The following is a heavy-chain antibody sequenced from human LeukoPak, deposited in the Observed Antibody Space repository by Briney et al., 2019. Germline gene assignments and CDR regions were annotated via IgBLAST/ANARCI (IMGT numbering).Heavy chain of an antibody. J-gene: IGHJ3*02. D-gene: IGHD3-9*01. Sequence: GGSLRLSCAASGFTFSSYGMHWVRQAPGKGLEWVAFVRYDGSNKYYADSVKGRFTISRDNSKNTVYLQLNSLRGEDTAIYYCARSRYLDWGGAFDMWGQGTMVTVSS. CDR3: ARSRYLDWGGAFDM. V-gene: IGHV3-30*02. CDR1: GFTFSSYG. CDR2: VRYDGSNK.